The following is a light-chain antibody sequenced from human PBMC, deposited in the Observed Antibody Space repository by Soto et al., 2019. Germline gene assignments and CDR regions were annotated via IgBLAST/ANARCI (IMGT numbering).Light chain of an antibody. J-gene: IGKJ2*01. Sequence: DIVMTQSPLSLPVTPGEPASISCRSTQSLLNSNGYNSLNWFLQKPGQSPQLLIYLGSNRASGVPGRFSGSGSGTDFTLKISRVEAKDVGVYYCMQLLQFPYTFGQGTKLEIK. V-gene: IGKV2-28*01. CDR3: MQLLQFPYT. CDR2: LGS. CDR1: QSLLNSNGYNS.